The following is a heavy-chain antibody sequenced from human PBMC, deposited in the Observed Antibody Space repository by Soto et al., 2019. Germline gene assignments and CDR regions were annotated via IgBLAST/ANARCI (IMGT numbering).Heavy chain of an antibody. Sequence: SETLSLTCAVYGGSFSGYYWSWIRQPPGKGLEWIGEINHSGSTNYNPSLKSRVTISVDTSKNQFSLKLSSVTAADTAVYYCARAIPTAAIDYWGQGTLVTVSS. D-gene: IGHD2-2*01. CDR2: INHSGST. CDR1: GGSFSGYY. CDR3: ARAIPTAAIDY. V-gene: IGHV4-34*01. J-gene: IGHJ4*02.